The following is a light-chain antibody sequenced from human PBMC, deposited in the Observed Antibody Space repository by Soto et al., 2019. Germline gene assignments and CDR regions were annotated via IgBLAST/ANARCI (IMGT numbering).Light chain of an antibody. CDR2: SDN. Sequence: QSVLTQPPSASATPGQRVTISCSGSSSNIGSNSVNWYQHLPGTAPKILIYSDNQRSSGVPDRFSASKSGTSASLAISGLQSEDEADYYCAACDDSLNGPVFGGGTKLTVL. J-gene: IGLJ2*01. CDR3: AACDDSLNGPV. CDR1: SSNIGSNS. V-gene: IGLV1-44*01.